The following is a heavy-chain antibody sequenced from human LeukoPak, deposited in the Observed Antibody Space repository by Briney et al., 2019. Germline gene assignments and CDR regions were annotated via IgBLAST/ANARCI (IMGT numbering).Heavy chain of an antibody. CDR2: IYHSGST. Sequence: GSLRLSCAASGFTFSSYAMSWVRQPPGKGLEWIGEIYHSGSTNYNPSLKSRVTISVDKSKNQFSLKLSSVTAADTAVYYCARDLGGSYLLGYWGQGTLVTVSS. D-gene: IGHD1-26*01. V-gene: IGHV4-4*02. J-gene: IGHJ4*02. CDR3: ARDLGGSYLLGY. CDR1: GFTFSSYAM.